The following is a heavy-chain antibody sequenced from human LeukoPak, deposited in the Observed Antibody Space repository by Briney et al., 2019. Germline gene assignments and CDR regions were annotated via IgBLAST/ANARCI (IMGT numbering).Heavy chain of an antibody. CDR3: ARDFRYEGDY. D-gene: IGHD5-12*01. V-gene: IGHV3-21*01. CDR1: GFTFSSYA. J-gene: IGHJ4*02. CDR2: ISSDSRYI. Sequence: GGSLRLSCAASGFTFSSYAMNWVCQAPGKRLEWVSSISSDSRYIYYADSVKGRFTISRDNAQNSLYLQMNSLRVEDTAVYYCARDFRYEGDYWGQGTLVTVSS.